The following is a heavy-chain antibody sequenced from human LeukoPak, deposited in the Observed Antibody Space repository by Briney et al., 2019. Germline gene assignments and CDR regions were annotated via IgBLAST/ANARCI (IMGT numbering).Heavy chain of an antibody. CDR3: ARAPPYCSGGACYFDY. D-gene: IGHD2-15*01. Sequence: GGSLRLSCAASGFSFSTYGMHWVRQAPGKGLEWVAVIWYDGNNKYYADSVKGRFTISRDNSKNALFLQMNSLRAEDSAVYYCARAPPYCSGGACYFDYWGQGTLVTVSS. CDR2: IWYDGNNK. J-gene: IGHJ4*02. CDR1: GFSFSTYG. V-gene: IGHV3-33*01.